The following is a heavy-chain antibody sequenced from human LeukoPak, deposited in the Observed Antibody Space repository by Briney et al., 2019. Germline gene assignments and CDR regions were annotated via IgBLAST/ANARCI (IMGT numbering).Heavy chain of an antibody. D-gene: IGHD1-26*01. CDR2: ISSSSSYI. CDR1: GFTFNNDW. V-gene: IGHV3-21*01. Sequence: GGSLRLSCVASGFTFNNDWMSWVRQAPGKGLEWVSSISSSSSYIYYADSVKGRFTISRDNAKNSLYLQMNSLRAEDTAVYYCARDRGYRGSLKSGFDYWGQGTLVTVSS. CDR3: ARDRGYRGSLKSGFDY. J-gene: IGHJ4*02.